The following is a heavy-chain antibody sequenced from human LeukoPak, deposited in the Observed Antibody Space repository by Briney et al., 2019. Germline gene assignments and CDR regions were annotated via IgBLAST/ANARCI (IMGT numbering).Heavy chain of an antibody. Sequence: GGSLRLSCAASGFTFSTYGMNWVRQAPGKGLEWVAVISSDGSNEYYADSVKGRFSISRDNSKNTLYLQMNSLRAEDTAVYYCATRFPSFDYWGQGTLVTVSS. D-gene: IGHD3-3*01. V-gene: IGHV3-30*03. CDR3: ATRFPSFDY. J-gene: IGHJ4*02. CDR2: ISSDGSNE. CDR1: GFTFSTYG.